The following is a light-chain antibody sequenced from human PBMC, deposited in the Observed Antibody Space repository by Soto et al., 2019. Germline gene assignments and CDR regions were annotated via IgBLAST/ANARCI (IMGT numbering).Light chain of an antibody. CDR1: HSVSSD. Sequence: EIVMTQSPATMSVSPGERATLSCRASHSVSSDLAWYQQKPGQAPRLLIYGASTRATGIPVRFSGSGSGTEFTLTISSLQSEDFAVYYCQQYDNWPRTFGQGTKVDIK. CDR2: GAS. J-gene: IGKJ1*01. CDR3: QQYDNWPRT. V-gene: IGKV3-15*01.